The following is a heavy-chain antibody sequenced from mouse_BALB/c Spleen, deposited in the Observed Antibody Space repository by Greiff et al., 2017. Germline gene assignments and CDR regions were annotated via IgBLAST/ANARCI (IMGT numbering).Heavy chain of an antibody. CDR3: ARISSTGYFDV. V-gene: IGHV1-7*01. CDR1: GYTFTSYW. J-gene: IGHJ1*01. CDR2: INPSTGYT. Sequence: VQLQQSGAELAKPGASVKMSCKASGYTFTSYWMHRVKQRPGQGLEWIGYINPSTGYTEYNQKFKDKATLTADKSSSTAYMQLSSLTSEDSAVYYCARISSTGYFDVWGAGTTVTVSS. D-gene: IGHD1-1*01.